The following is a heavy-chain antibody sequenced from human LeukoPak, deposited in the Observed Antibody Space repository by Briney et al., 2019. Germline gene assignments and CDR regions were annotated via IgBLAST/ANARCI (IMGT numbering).Heavy chain of an antibody. CDR3: ARVAAAGTLYRKDFDY. CDR2: IVLGAGNT. D-gene: IGHD6-13*01. CDR1: GFTFPNSA. J-gene: IGHJ4*02. Sequence: ASVKVSCKASGFTFPNSAMQWVRQARGQRLEWIGWIVLGAGNTVYSHKFHDRVTITRDVSTNTAYMELDSLGSEDTAVYYCARVAAAGTLYRKDFDYWGQGTLVTVSS. V-gene: IGHV1-58*02.